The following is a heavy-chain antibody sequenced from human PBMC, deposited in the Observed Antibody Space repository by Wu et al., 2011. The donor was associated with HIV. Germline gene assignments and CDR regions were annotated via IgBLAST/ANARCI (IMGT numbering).Heavy chain of an antibody. J-gene: IGHJ5*02. CDR1: GYTFTAYY. D-gene: IGHD2-15*01. Sequence: QVQLVQSGAEVKEPGASVTVSCKASGYTFTAYYMHWLRQAPGQGLEWMGWINPHSGGTNFAQKFQGRVTMTRDTSITTAYMELSSLRSDDTAVYYCTRPLYCSGGSCLNWFDRWGQGTLVTVSS. CDR3: TRPLYCSGGSCLNWFDR. CDR2: INPHSGGT. V-gene: IGHV1-2*02.